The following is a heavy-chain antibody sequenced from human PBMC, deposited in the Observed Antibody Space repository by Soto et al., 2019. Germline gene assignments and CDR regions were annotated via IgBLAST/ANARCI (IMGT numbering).Heavy chain of an antibody. CDR2: IYYSGST. CDR3: ARADYGDRGLAFDS. D-gene: IGHD4-17*01. Sequence: SETLSLTCTVSGGSISSYYWSWIRQPPGKGLEWIGYIYYSGSTNYNPSLKSRVTISVDTSKNQFSLKLSSVTASDTAVYYCARADYGDRGLAFDSWGQGTVVTVSS. J-gene: IGHJ4*03. CDR1: GGSISSYY. V-gene: IGHV4-59*01.